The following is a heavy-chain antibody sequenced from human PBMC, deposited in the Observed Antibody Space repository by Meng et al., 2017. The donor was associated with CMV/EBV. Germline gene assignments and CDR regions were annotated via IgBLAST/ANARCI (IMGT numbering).Heavy chain of an antibody. CDR3: ASRTAVAEFDN. V-gene: IGHV3-21*01. J-gene: IGHJ4*02. CDR2: ISSSSSYI. CDR1: GFTFSSYS. D-gene: IGHD6-19*01. Sequence: GESLKISCAASGFTFSSYSMNWVRQAPGKGLEWVSSISSSSSYIYYADSVKGRFTISRDNAKNSLYLQMNSLRAEDTAVYYCASRTAVAEFDNWGQGTLVTVSS.